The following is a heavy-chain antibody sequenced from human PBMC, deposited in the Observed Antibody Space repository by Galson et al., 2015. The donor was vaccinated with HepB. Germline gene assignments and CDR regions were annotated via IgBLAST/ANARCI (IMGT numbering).Heavy chain of an antibody. V-gene: IGHV3-7*03. CDR3: ARRISLVRGIITRPDYYYGMDV. Sequence: LRLSCAGSAFTFSSYWMNWVRQAPGKGLEWVAHINPDGSEEYYAASLKGRFTISRDNAKNSLYLQMDSLRAEDTAVYYCARRISLVRGIITRPDYYYGMDVWGQGTTVTVAS. J-gene: IGHJ6*02. D-gene: IGHD3-10*01. CDR2: INPDGSEE. CDR1: AFTFSSYW.